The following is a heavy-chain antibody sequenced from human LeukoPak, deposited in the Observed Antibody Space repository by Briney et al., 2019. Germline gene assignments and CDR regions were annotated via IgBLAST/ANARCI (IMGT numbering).Heavy chain of an antibody. D-gene: IGHD5-12*01. CDR2: ISHGGNP. CDR3: ARRQDSGYDPYFDY. Sequence: PSETLSLTCTVSGDSISSSSYYWGWIRQPPGKGLEWIGTISHGGNPYYNPSLKSRVSISGDTSKTQFSLTLSSVTAADTAVYYCARRQDSGYDPYFDYWGQGTLVTVSS. J-gene: IGHJ4*02. CDR1: GDSISSSSYY. V-gene: IGHV4-39*07.